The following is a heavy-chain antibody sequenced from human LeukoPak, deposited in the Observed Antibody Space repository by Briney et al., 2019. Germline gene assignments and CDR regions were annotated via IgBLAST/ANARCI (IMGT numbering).Heavy chain of an antibody. D-gene: IGHD3-16*01. CDR2: ISSSGSTI. V-gene: IGHV3-48*03. J-gene: IGHJ4*02. Sequence: GGSLRLSCAASGFTFSSYEVNWVRQAPGKGLEWVSYISSSGSTIYYADSVKGRFTISRDNAKNSLYLQMNSLRAEDTAVYYCARDLGVYDYVWGSSDYWGQGTLVTVSS. CDR1: GFTFSSYE. CDR3: ARDLGVYDYVWGSSDY.